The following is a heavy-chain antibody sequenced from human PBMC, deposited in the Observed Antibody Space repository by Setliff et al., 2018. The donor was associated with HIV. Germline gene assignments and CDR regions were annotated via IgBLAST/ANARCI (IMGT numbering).Heavy chain of an antibody. Sequence: SETLSLTCTVSNDSINYQYWAWIRQPPGKGLEWIGSIYYSGNTNYNPSLKSRVTISADTSKNQFSLKLRSVTAADTAVYYCAGVLSSGYYDGPWGQGTLVTVSS. CDR3: AGVLSSGYYDGP. CDR2: IYYSGNT. CDR1: NDSINYQY. V-gene: IGHV4-59*11. D-gene: IGHD3-22*01. J-gene: IGHJ5*02.